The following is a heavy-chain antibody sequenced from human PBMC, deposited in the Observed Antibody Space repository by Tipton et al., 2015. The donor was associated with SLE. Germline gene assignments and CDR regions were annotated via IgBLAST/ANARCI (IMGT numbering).Heavy chain of an antibody. CDR2: IYYSGST. J-gene: IGHJ4*02. Sequence: TLSLTCTVSGGSISSGGYYWSWIRQPPGKGLEWIGYIYYSGSTNYNPSLKSRVTISVDTSKNQFSLKLSSVTAADTAVYYCARHDYFASGRVYWGQGTLVTVSS. D-gene: IGHD3-10*01. CDR1: GGSISSGGYY. V-gene: IGHV4-61*08. CDR3: ARHDYFASGRVY.